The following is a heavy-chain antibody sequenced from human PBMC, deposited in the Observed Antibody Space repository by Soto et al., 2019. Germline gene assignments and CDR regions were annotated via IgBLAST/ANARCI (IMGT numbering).Heavy chain of an antibody. CDR1: GASMSPYY. CDR2: VYYRGTT. J-gene: IGHJ4*02. V-gene: IGHV4-59*01. CDR3: ARVGDGYNWDFDY. Sequence: SETLSLTCSVSGASMSPYYWTWVRQPPGRGLEWIANVYYRGTTNYNSSLKSRVTISVATSKNQFSLTMTSVSAADTAIYYCARVGDGYNWDFDYWGQGTLVTVSS. D-gene: IGHD5-12*01.